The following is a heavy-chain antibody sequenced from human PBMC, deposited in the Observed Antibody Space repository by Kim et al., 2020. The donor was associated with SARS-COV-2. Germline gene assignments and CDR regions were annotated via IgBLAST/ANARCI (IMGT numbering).Heavy chain of an antibody. D-gene: IGHD3-10*01. V-gene: IGHV4-59*01. J-gene: IGHJ6*02. CDR1: GGSISSYY. CDR2: IYYSGST. Sequence: SETLSLTCTVSGGSISSYYWSWIRQRPGTGLEWIGYIYYSGSTNYNTTLKSRVTISVDTSKNQFSLKLSSVTAADTAVYYGASLPWFGGMDVWGQGTTVTVSS. CDR3: ASLPWFGGMDV.